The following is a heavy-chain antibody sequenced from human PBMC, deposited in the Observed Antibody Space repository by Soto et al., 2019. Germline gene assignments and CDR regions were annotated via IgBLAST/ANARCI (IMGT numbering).Heavy chain of an antibody. CDR2: ISSSSSTI. CDR3: ARDPSYQLLIQGYYYYYMDV. CDR1: GFSFSSYS. Sequence: GGSLRLSCAASGFSFSSYSMNWVRQAPGKGLEWVSYISSSSSTIYYADSVKGRFTISRDNAKNSLYLQMNSLRAEDTAVYYCARDPSYQLLIQGYYYYYMDVWGKGTTVTVSS. V-gene: IGHV3-48*01. J-gene: IGHJ6*03. D-gene: IGHD2-2*01.